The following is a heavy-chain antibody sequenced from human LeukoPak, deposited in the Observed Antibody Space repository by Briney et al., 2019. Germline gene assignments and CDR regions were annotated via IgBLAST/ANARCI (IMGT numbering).Heavy chain of an antibody. D-gene: IGHD5-18*01. CDR1: GGSFSGYY. CDR3: ARVDIAMVLDFDY. J-gene: IGHJ4*02. Sequence: SETLSLTCAVYGGSFSGYYWSWIRQPPGKGLEWIGEINHSGSTKYNPSLKSRVTMSVDTSKNQFSLRLSSVTAADTDVYYCARVDIAMVLDFDYWGQGTLVTVSS. V-gene: IGHV4-34*01. CDR2: INHSGST.